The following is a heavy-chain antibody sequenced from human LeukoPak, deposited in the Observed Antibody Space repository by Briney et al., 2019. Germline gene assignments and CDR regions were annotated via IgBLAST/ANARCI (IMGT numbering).Heavy chain of an antibody. CDR1: GFNFSIYW. CDR3: AELGITMIGGV. Sequence: GGSLRLSCAASGFNFSIYWMNWVRQAPGRGLEWVANIKGDGSEKYYVDSVKGRFTISRDNAKNSLFLQMNSLRVEDTAVYYCAELGITMIGGVWGKGTTVTISS. CDR2: IKGDGSEK. J-gene: IGHJ6*04. D-gene: IGHD3-10*02. V-gene: IGHV3-7*01.